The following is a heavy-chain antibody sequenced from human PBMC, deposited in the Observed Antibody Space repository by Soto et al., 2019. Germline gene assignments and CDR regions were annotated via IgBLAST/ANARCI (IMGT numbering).Heavy chain of an antibody. J-gene: IGHJ4*02. CDR3: AKDHYDSSGYYPHDY. CDR2: ISHRDGSA. Sequence: GGSLRLSCAASGFTFSTYAMSWVRQAPGKGLEWVSTISHRDGSASYADSVRGRFTISRDISKNTLYLQMNSLRADDTAVYYCAKDHYDSSGYYPHDYWGQGTLVTVSS. V-gene: IGHV3-23*01. CDR1: GFTFSTYA. D-gene: IGHD3-22*01.